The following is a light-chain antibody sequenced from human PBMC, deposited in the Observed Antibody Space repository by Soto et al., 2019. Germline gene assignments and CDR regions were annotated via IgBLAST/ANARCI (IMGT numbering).Light chain of an antibody. Sequence: DIQRTQSPSTLSASVGDRVTITCRASQSISSWLAWYQQKPGKAPKLLIYDASSLESGVPSRFSGSGSGTEFTLTISSLKPDDFATYYCQQYNSYPQTFGQGTKVDIK. CDR3: QQYNSYPQT. J-gene: IGKJ1*01. CDR2: DAS. CDR1: QSISSW. V-gene: IGKV1-5*01.